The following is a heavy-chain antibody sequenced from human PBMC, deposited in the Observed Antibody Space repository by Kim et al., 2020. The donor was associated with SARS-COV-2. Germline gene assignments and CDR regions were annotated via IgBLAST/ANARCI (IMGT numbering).Heavy chain of an antibody. D-gene: IGHD3-9*01. Sequence: SETLSLTCAVYGGSFSGYYWSWIRQPPGKGLEWIGEINHSGSTNYNPSLKSRVTISVDTSKNQFSLKLSSVTAADTAVYYCARGFGDNYDTYFDYWGQGT. V-gene: IGHV4-34*01. CDR1: GGSFSGYY. CDR2: INHSGST. J-gene: IGHJ4*02. CDR3: ARGFGDNYDTYFDY.